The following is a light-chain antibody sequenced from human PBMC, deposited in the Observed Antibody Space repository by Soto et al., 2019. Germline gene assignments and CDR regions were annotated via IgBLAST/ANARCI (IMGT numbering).Light chain of an antibody. CDR2: RTS. J-gene: IGKJ4*01. CDR1: QSISSN. CDR3: QQYNNWPRAT. Sequence: EIVMTQSPATLSVSPGERATLSCRASQSISSNLAWYQQKPGQAPRLLMFRTSSRATGFPARFSGSGSGTEFTLTISSLPSEDFGVYYCQQYNNWPRATFGGGTKVEIK. V-gene: IGKV3-15*01.